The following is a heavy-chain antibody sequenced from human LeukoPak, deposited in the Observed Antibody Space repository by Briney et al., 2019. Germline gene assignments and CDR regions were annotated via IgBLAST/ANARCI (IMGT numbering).Heavy chain of an antibody. J-gene: IGHJ4*02. Sequence: PGGSLRLSCAASGVTFSTYDMSWVRQARGKGLEWVSGISGRDGSTYYADSVKGGFTISRDNTKNTLYVQMNSLRAEDTAVYYCAKALSIRFHYWGQGTLVTVSS. CDR2: ISGRDGST. V-gene: IGHV3-23*01. CDR3: AKALSIRFHY. CDR1: GVTFSTYD. D-gene: IGHD3-3*02.